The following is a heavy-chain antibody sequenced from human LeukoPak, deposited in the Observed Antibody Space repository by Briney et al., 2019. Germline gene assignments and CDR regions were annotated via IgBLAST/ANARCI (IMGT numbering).Heavy chain of an antibody. J-gene: IGHJ6*02. V-gene: IGHV3-7*03. D-gene: IGHD1-26*01. CDR3: AKDKGWGYSAYDCYGMDV. Sequence: GGSLRLSCAASGFSFSTIYMSWVRQTPGQGLEWVANINVDGTAEYYVDSVKGRFTISRDNAKNSLYLQMNSLRAEDTAVYYCAKDKGWGYSAYDCYGMDVWGQGTTVTVSS. CDR2: INVDGTAE. CDR1: GFSFSTIY.